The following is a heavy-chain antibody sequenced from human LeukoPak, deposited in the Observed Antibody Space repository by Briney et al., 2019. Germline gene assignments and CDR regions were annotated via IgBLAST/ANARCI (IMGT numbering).Heavy chain of an antibody. CDR3: ARACSSGWYGLYYFDY. CDR1: GFTFSSYW. Sequence: GGSLRLSCAASGFTFSSYWMSWVRQAPGKGLEWVANIKQDGSEKYYVDSVKGRFTISRDNAKNSLYLQMNSLRAEDTAVYYCARACSSGWYGLYYFDYWGQGALVTVSS. CDR2: IKQDGSEK. V-gene: IGHV3-7*03. J-gene: IGHJ4*02. D-gene: IGHD6-19*01.